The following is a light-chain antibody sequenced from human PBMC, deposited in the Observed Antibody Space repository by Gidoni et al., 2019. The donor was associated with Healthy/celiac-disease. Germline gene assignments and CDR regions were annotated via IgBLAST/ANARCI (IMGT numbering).Light chain of an antibody. CDR1: QSISGC. V-gene: IGKV1-5*03. CDR3: EQYNSYFWT. CDR2: KAS. Sequence: DIQMTQSPSTLSPSLGDRVTITCRASQSISGCLAWYQPKQGKAPKLLIYKASSLESGVPSRFSVSVSVTEFTLTISSLQPDDFATYYCEQYNSYFWTFGQGTKVEIK. J-gene: IGKJ1*01.